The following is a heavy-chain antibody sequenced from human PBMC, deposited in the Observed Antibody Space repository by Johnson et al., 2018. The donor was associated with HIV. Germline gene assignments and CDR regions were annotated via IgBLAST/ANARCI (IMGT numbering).Heavy chain of an antibody. Sequence: QVQLVESGGGLVQPGGSLRLSCAASGFTVSSNYMSWIRQAPGKGLEWVSYISSSGSTIYYADSVKGRFTISRDNSKNSLYLQMNSLRAEDTAVYYCARVGLVHAFDIWGQGTMVTVSS. CDR3: ARVGLVHAFDI. CDR1: GFTVSSNY. D-gene: IGHD6-19*01. CDR2: ISSSGSTI. J-gene: IGHJ3*02. V-gene: IGHV3-11*04.